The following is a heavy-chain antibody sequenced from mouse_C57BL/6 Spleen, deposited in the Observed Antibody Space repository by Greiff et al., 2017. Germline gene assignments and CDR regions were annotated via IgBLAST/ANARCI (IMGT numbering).Heavy chain of an antibody. J-gene: IGHJ2*01. CDR2: INPSDSET. CDR3: ARWGSKGIDD. CDR1: GYTFTSYW. Sequence: QVQLQQPGAELVRPGSSVKLSCKASGYTFTSYWMHWVKQRPIQGLEWIGNINPSDSETHYNQKFKDKATLTVDKSSSTAYMQLSSLTSEDSAVYYCARWGSKGIDDWGQGTTLTVSS. V-gene: IGHV1-52*01. D-gene: IGHD1-1*01.